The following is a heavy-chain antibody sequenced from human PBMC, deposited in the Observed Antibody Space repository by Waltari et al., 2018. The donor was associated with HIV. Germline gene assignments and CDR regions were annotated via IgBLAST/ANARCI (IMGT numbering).Heavy chain of an antibody. D-gene: IGHD2-15*01. CDR1: GVTFTSYW. CDR3: ARGFRVGCSDATCYSHY. J-gene: IGHJ4*02. CDR2: SNSDATST. V-gene: IGHV3-74*01. Sequence: EVQLVESVGNLVQPGGSLRRSWADSGVTFTSYWMHWVRPAPGKGLVWVSRSNSDATSTAYADSVKGRFTISRDNAKNTLYLQMNSLRAEDTAVYYCARGFRVGCSDATCYSHYWGQGTLVTVSS.